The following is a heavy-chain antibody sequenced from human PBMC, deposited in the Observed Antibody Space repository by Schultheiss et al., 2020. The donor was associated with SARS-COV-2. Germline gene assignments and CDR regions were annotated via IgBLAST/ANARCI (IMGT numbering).Heavy chain of an antibody. D-gene: IGHD2-15*01. CDR1: GGSISSYY. V-gene: IGHV4-59*12. CDR2: IYYSGST. Sequence: SETLSLTCTVSGGSISSYYWSWIRQPPGKGLEWIGYIYYSGSTYYNPSLKSRVTISVDTSKNQFSLKLSSVTAADTAVYYCTRDKYCTIGSCPQVRWGGMDVWGPGTTVTVSS. J-gene: IGHJ6*02. CDR3: TRDKYCTIGSCPQVRWGGMDV.